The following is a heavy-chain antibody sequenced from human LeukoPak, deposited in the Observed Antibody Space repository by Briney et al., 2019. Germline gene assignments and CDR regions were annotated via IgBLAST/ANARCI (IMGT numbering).Heavy chain of an antibody. CDR1: GASVSSDY. D-gene: IGHD3-3*01. J-gene: IGHJ4*02. V-gene: IGHV4-59*08. CDR3: ARSVGFWIPFDY. CDR2: IYHSGHT. Sequence: SETLSLTCTVSGASVSSDYWSWIRQSPGKGLEWIGYIYHSGHTMSNPSLKSRVSLSLDTSNNQFSLKLSSVTAADTAVYYCARSVGFWIPFDYWGQGTLVTVSS.